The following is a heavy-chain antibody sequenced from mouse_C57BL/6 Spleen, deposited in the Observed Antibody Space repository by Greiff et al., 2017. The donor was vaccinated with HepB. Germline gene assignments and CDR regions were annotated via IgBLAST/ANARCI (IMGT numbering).Heavy chain of an antibody. CDR1: GYTFTSYW. D-gene: IGHD1-1*01. J-gene: IGHJ1*03. CDR2: IDPSDSYT. Sequence: QVQLQQPGAELVKPGASVKLSCKASGYTFTSYWMQWVKQRPGQGLEWIGEIDPSDSYTNYNQKFKGKATLTVDTSSSTAYMQLSSLTSEDSAVYYCARRDGSTVWYFDVWGTGTTVTVSS. CDR3: ARRDGSTVWYFDV. V-gene: IGHV1-50*01.